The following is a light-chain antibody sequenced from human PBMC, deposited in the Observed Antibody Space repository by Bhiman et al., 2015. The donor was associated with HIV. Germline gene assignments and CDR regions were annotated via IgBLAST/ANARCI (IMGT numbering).Light chain of an antibody. V-gene: IGLV1-47*01. CDR2: MNN. CDR3: QVWDSSRDHMYV. Sequence: QTVLTQPPAMSAAPGQSVTISCSGSAFNIERHQVTWLRHLPGTAPTSVIIMNNQRPSGVPDRFSGSHSGNTATLTISRVEAGDEADYYCQVWDSSRDHMYVFGTGTKVTVV. J-gene: IGLJ1*01. CDR1: AFNIERHQ.